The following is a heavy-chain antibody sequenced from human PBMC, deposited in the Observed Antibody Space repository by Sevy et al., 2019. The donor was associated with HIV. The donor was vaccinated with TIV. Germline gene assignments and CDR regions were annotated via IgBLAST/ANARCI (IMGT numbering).Heavy chain of an antibody. Sequence: SETLSLTCTVSGGSTSSSSYYWGWIRQPPGKGLEWIGSIYYSGSTYYNPSLKSRVTISVDTSKNQFSLKLSSVTAADTAVYYCARSPKAGQLNYYYYMDVWGKGTTVTVSS. J-gene: IGHJ6*03. D-gene: IGHD6-19*01. CDR3: ARSPKAGQLNYYYYMDV. CDR1: GGSTSSSSYY. CDR2: IYYSGST. V-gene: IGHV4-39*01.